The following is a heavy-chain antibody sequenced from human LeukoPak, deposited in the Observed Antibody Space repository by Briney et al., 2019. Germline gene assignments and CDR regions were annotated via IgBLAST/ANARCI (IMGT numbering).Heavy chain of an antibody. D-gene: IGHD3-22*01. V-gene: IGHV3-11*01. CDR3: ARGSSNGYTYFVY. CDR2: ITSSGAST. CDR1: GFTFNDYY. J-gene: IGHJ4*02. Sequence: GGSLRLSCAASGFTFNDYYMTWIRQAPGKGLEWVSYITSSGASTYYADSVKGRFTISRDNAENSLFLQMNSLRAEDTAVYYCARGSSNGYTYFVYWGQGTLVTVSS.